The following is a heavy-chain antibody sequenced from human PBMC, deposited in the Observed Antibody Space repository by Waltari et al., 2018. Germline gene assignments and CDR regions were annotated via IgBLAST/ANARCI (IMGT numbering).Heavy chain of an antibody. CDR2: INAGNGNT. CDR1: GYTFTSYE. D-gene: IGHD6-13*01. Sequence: QVQLVQSGAEVKKPGASGKVPCKASGYTFTSYERNWVRRATGQRLEWMGWINAGNGNTKYSQKFQGRVTITRDTSASTAYMELSSLRSEDTAVYYCARDQRGGSSWTRYGMDVWGQGTTVTVSS. V-gene: IGHV1-3*01. CDR3: ARDQRGGSSWTRYGMDV. J-gene: IGHJ6*02.